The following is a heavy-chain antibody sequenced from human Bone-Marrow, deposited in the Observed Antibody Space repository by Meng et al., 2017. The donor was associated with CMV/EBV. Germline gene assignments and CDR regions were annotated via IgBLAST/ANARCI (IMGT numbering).Heavy chain of an antibody. CDR1: GFTFSDAW. V-gene: IGHV3-15*01. CDR3: ARAAWEVGAQYYFDY. J-gene: IGHJ4*02. Sequence: GESLKISCAASGFTFSDAWMSWVRQAPGKGLEWVGRIKSKTDGGTTDYAAPVKGRFTISRDNAKNSLYLQMNSLRAEDTAVYYCARAAWEVGAQYYFDYWGQGKLVNVSS. D-gene: IGHD1-26*01. CDR2: IKSKTDGGTT.